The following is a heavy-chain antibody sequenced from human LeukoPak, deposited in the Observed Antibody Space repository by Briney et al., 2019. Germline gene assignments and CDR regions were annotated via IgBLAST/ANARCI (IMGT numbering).Heavy chain of an antibody. CDR3: ARDLAVAGTPSPYYYYYMDV. J-gene: IGHJ6*03. V-gene: IGHV1-2*02. CDR2: INPNSGGT. Sequence: ASVKVSCTASGYTLTGYYMHWVRQAPGQGLEWMGWINPNSGGTNYAQKFQGRVTMTRDTSISTAYMELSRLRSDDTAVYYCARDLAVAGTPSPYYYYYMDVWGKGTTVTVSS. D-gene: IGHD6-19*01. CDR1: GYTLTGYY.